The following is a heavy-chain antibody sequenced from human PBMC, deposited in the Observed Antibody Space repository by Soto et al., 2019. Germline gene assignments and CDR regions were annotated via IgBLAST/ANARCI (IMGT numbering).Heavy chain of an antibody. CDR2: ISSTTNYI. CDR1: GFTFTRYS. J-gene: IGHJ4*02. Sequence: LRLSCAASGFTFTRYSMNWVRQAPGKGLEWVSSISSTTNYIYYGDSMTGRFTISRDNAKNSLYLEMNSLRAEDTAVYYCARESEDLTSNFDYWGQGTLVTVSS. V-gene: IGHV3-21*06. CDR3: ARESEDLTSNFDY.